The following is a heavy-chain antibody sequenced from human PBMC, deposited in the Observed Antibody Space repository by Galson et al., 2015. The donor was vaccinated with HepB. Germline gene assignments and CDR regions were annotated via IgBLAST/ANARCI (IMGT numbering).Heavy chain of an antibody. CDR3: AREWRSNTPVNSWNYAAPRATYQYTGMDI. J-gene: IGHJ6*02. Sequence: CAISGDSVSSNSAAWNWIRQSPSRGLEWLGKTYYRSKWYNEYAVSVKSRIIINADTSKNQFSLQLNSVTPEDTAIYFCAREWRSNTPVNSWNYAAPRATYQYTGMDIWGQGTTVTVSS. V-gene: IGHV6-1*01. CDR2: TYYRSKWYN. CDR1: GDSVSSNSAA. D-gene: IGHD1-7*01.